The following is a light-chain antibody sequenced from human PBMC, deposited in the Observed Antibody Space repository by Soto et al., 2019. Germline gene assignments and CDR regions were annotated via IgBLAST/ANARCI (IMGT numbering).Light chain of an antibody. Sequence: DIVLTQSPGTLSVSPGERATLSCRASQTISSNYLAWYQQKPGQPPSLLIYGTSSRATGIPDRFSDSGSGTDFTLTISRLEPEDSAIYYCQQYVSWTFGQGTKVEIK. CDR1: QTISSNY. V-gene: IGKV3-20*01. J-gene: IGKJ1*01. CDR2: GTS. CDR3: QQYVSWT.